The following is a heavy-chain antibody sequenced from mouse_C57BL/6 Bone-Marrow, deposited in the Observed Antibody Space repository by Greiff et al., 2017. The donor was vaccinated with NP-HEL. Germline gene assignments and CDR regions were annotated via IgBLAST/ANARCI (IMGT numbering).Heavy chain of an antibody. CDR3: ARDLNYYGPHYYAMDY. D-gene: IGHD1-1*01. V-gene: IGHV1-82*01. CDR1: GYAFSSSW. Sequence: QVQLQQSGPELVKPGASVKISCKASGYAFSSSWMNWVKQRPGKGLEWIGRIYPGDGDTNYNGKFKGKATLTADKSSSTAYMQLSSLTSEDSAVYFCARDLNYYGPHYYAMDYWGQGTSVTVSS. J-gene: IGHJ4*01. CDR2: IYPGDGDT.